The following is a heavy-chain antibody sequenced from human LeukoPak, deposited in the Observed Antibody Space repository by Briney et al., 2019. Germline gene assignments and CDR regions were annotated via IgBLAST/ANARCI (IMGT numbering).Heavy chain of an antibody. Sequence: SETLSLTCTVSGGSISSYYWSWIRQPPGKGLEWIGYIYYSGSTNYNPSLKSRVTISVDTSKNQFSLKLGSVTAADTAVYYCAREGDYGDYAFDYWGQGTLVTVSS. CDR2: IYYSGST. D-gene: IGHD4-17*01. CDR3: AREGDYGDYAFDY. V-gene: IGHV4-59*01. CDR1: GGSISSYY. J-gene: IGHJ4*02.